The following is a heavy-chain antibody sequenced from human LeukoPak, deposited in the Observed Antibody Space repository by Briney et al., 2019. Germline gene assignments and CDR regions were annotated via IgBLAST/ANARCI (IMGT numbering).Heavy chain of an antibody. Sequence: GGSLRLSCAASGLTFSNAWMSWVRQAPGKGLEWVGRIKSKTDGGTTDYAAPVKGRFTISRDDSKNTLYLQMNSLKTEDTAVYYCTTDRAVTTGGDFDYWGQGTLVTVSS. D-gene: IGHD4-17*01. J-gene: IGHJ4*02. CDR3: TTDRAVTTGGDFDY. CDR2: IKSKTDGGTT. CDR1: GLTFSNAW. V-gene: IGHV3-15*01.